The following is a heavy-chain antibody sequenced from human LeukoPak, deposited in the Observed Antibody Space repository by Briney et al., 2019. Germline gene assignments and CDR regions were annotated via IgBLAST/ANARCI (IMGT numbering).Heavy chain of an antibody. V-gene: IGHV4-34*01. J-gene: IGHJ5*02. Sequence: PSETLSLTCAVYGGSFSGYYWSWIRQPPGKGLEWIGEINHSGSTNYNPSLKSRVTISVDTSKNQFSLKLSSVTAADTAVYYCARGRNRAAAGDPNPXTRKNWFDPWGQGTLVTVSS. CDR1: GGSFSGYY. CDR3: ARGRNRAAAGDPNPXTRKNWFDP. D-gene: IGHD6-13*01. CDR2: INHSGST.